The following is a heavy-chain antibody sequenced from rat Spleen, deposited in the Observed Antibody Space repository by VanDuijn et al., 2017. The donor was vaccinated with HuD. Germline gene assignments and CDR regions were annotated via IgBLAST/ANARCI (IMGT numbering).Heavy chain of an antibody. J-gene: IGHJ2*01. CDR1: GFTFSDYY. CDR2: ITNTDGST. Sequence: EVQLAESGGGLVQPGRSLKLSCAVSGFTFSDYYMAWVRQAPTKGLEWVASITNTDGSTYYPDSVKGRFTISTDNAKSTLYLQMNSLRSEDTATYYCTRDRLDNNYGYFDYWGQGVMVTVSS. V-gene: IGHV5-20*01. CDR3: TRDRLDNNYGYFDY. D-gene: IGHD1-10*01.